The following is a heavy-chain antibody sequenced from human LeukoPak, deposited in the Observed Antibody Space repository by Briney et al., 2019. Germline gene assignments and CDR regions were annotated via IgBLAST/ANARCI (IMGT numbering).Heavy chain of an antibody. J-gene: IGHJ4*02. CDR2: INAGNGNT. Sequence: ASVKVSCKASGYTFTSYAMHWVRQAPGQRLEWMGWINAGNGNTKYSQEFQGRVTITRDTSASTAYMELSSLRSEDVAVYYCARGSLLWFGELLGYFDYWGQGTLVTVSS. CDR3: ARGSLLWFGELLGYFDY. D-gene: IGHD3-10*01. V-gene: IGHV1-3*03. CDR1: GYTFTSYA.